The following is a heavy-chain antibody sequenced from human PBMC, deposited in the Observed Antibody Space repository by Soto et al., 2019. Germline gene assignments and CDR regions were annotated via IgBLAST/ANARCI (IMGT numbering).Heavy chain of an antibody. V-gene: IGHV3-49*04. D-gene: IGHD3-22*01. CDR3: ARDYYDSSGYYHWFDP. J-gene: IGHJ5*02. Sequence: QPGGSLRLSCTASGFTFGDYAMSWVRQAPGKGLEWVGFIRSKAYGGTTEYAASVKGRFTISRDDSKSIAYLQMNSLKTEDTAVYYCARDYYDSSGYYHWFDPWGQGTLVTVSS. CDR2: IRSKAYGGTT. CDR1: GFTFGDYA.